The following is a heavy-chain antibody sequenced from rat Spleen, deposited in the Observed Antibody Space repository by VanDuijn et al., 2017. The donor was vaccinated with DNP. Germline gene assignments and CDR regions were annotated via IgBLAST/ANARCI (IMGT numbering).Heavy chain of an antibody. J-gene: IGHJ1*01. CDR3: ARAKYSSHYWYFDF. D-gene: IGHD1-2*01. CDR1: GFTVNNFL. CDR2: VISSGGST. V-gene: IGHV5-31*01. Sequence: EVQLVESGGDLVQPGRSLKLSCVVSGFTVNNFLMAWIRQVAGQGLEWVAAVISSGGSTYYPNSVKVRFTISSDNAKNTLYLQMNSLRSEDTDTYYCARAKYSSHYWYFDFWGPGTMVTVSS.